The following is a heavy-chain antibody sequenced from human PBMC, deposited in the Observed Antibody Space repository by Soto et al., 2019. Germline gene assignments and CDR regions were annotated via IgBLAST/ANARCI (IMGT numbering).Heavy chain of an antibody. CDR1: GGSISSGGYY. V-gene: IGHV4-31*03. CDR3: ARVTPFSDSSGSYEGGTWWFDP. D-gene: IGHD3-22*01. Sequence: SETLSLTCTVSGGSISSGGYYWSWIRQHPGMGLEWIAYISYSGSTFYNPSLKSRVSISVDTSKNQFSLRLSSVTAADTAVYYCARVTPFSDSSGSYEGGTWWFDPWGQGTLVTVSS. J-gene: IGHJ5*02. CDR2: ISYSGST.